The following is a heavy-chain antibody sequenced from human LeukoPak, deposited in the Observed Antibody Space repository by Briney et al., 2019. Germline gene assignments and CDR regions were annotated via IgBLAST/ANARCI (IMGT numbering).Heavy chain of an antibody. J-gene: IGHJ4*02. V-gene: IGHV1-69*05. Sequence: SAKVSCKASGGTFSSYAISWVRQAPGQGLEWMGRIIPIFGTANYAQKFQGRVTITTDESTSTAYMELSSLGSEDTAVYYCASAPPSYDCGDYVFTVAFDSWGQGTLVTVSS. CDR3: ASAPPSYDCGDYVFTVAFDS. D-gene: IGHD4-17*01. CDR1: GGTFSSYA. CDR2: IIPIFGTA.